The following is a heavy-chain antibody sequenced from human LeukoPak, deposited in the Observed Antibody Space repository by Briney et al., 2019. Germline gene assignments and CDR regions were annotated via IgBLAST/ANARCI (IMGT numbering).Heavy chain of an antibody. J-gene: IGHJ4*02. V-gene: IGHV4-39*01. CDR1: GGSISSSSYY. Sequence: PSETLSLTCTVSGGSISSSSYYWGWIRQPPGKGLEWIGSIYYSGSTYYNPSLKSRVTISVDTSKNQFSLKLSSVTAADTAVYYCARRSIVVVPAAPAFDYWGQGTLDTVSS. CDR3: ARRSIVVVPAAPAFDY. D-gene: IGHD2-2*01. CDR2: IYYSGST.